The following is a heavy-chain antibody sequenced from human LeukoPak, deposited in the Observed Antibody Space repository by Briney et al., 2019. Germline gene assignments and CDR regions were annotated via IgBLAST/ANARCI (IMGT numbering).Heavy chain of an antibody. CDR2: ISSSSSYI. Sequence: GGSLRLSCAASGFTFSSYSMNWVRQAPGNGLEWVSSISSSSSYIYYADSVKGRFTISRDNAKNSLYLQMNSLRAEDTAVYYCARDFEVGAFYYYYYGMDVWGQGTTVTVSS. V-gene: IGHV3-21*01. CDR3: ARDFEVGAFYYYYYGMDV. CDR1: GFTFSSYS. D-gene: IGHD1-26*01. J-gene: IGHJ6*02.